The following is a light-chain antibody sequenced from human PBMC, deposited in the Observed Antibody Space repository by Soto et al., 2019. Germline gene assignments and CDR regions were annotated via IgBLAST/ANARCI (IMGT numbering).Light chain of an antibody. CDR3: QQYGSSPPLD. CDR2: GAS. Sequence: EIVLTQSPGTLSLSPGERATLSCRASQSVSSSYLAWYQQKPGQAPRLLIYGASSRATGIPDRFSGSGSGTAFTLTISRLEPEDFAVYYCQQYGSSPPLDFGGGTKVEIK. J-gene: IGKJ4*01. V-gene: IGKV3-20*01. CDR1: QSVSSSY.